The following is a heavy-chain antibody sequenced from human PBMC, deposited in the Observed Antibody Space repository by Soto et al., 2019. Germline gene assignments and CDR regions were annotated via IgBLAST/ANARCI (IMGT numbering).Heavy chain of an antibody. V-gene: IGHV4-30-4*01. Sequence: PSETLSLTCTVSGGSISSGDNYWSWIRQPPGKGLEWSGYIHHSGAAYYSPSLRRRLTLSVDASKNQFSLNLRSVTATDTAYYYCASVIWSSDEKAIRRAVDPWGQGTLVTVSS. CDR1: GGSISSGDNY. J-gene: IGHJ5*02. CDR3: ASVIWSSDEKAIRRAVDP. D-gene: IGHD3-3*01. CDR2: IHHSGAA.